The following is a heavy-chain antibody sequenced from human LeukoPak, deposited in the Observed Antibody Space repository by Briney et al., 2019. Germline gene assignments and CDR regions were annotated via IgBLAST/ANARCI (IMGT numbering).Heavy chain of an antibody. Sequence: GSLRLSCAASGFTFSSYSMNWVRQAPGKGLEWVSSVSTGSTYIYYADSVKGRFTISRDDAKNSLYLQMNSLRAEDTAVYYCAQSSGWYPLFDYWGQGTLVTVSS. CDR3: AQSSGWYPLFDY. CDR1: GFTFSSYS. D-gene: IGHD6-19*01. CDR2: VSTGSTYI. V-gene: IGHV3-21*01. J-gene: IGHJ4*02.